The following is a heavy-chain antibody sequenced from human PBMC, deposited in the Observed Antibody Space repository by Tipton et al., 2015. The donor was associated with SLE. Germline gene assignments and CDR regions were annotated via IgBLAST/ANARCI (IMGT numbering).Heavy chain of an antibody. CDR1: GDSINSYY. CDR3: ARGDTGDDYFDN. D-gene: IGHD7-27*01. CDR2: IYYREGT. J-gene: IGHJ4*02. V-gene: IGHV4-59*08. Sequence: TLSLTCTVSGDSINSYYWSWIRQPPGEGLEWIGYIYYREGTNYSPSLKSRVTISLDASKNQLSLKLSSVTAADTAVYYCARGDTGDDYFDNWGQGTLVTVSS.